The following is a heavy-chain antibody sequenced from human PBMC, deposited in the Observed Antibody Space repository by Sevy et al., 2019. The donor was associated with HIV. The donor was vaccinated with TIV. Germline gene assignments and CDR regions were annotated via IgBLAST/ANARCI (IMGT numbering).Heavy chain of an antibody. CDR1: GFIFSSYW. D-gene: IGHD6-6*01. J-gene: IGHJ4*02. CDR2: VKQDGSEQ. CDR3: ASDPYISSSWGY. V-gene: IGHV3-7*01. Sequence: GGSLRLSCAASGFIFSSYWMCWVRQAPGKGLEWVANVKQDGSEQNYVDSVKGRFTISRDNVKSSLYLQMNSLRVEDTAVYYCASDPYISSSWGYWGQGILVTVS.